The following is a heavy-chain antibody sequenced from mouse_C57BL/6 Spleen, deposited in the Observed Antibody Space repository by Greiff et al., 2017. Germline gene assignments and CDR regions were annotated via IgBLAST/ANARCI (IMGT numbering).Heavy chain of an antibody. Sequence: VQLQQSGAELVKPGASVKLSCTASGFNIKDYYMHWVKQRTEQGLEWIGRIDPEDGETKSDPKFPGQATITADTSSNTAYLQLSSLTSKDTAVYYCARDGSSRHWYFDVWGTGTTVTVSS. CDR1: GFNIKDYY. J-gene: IGHJ1*03. D-gene: IGHD1-1*01. CDR2: IDPEDGET. V-gene: IGHV14-2*01. CDR3: ARDGSSRHWYFDV.